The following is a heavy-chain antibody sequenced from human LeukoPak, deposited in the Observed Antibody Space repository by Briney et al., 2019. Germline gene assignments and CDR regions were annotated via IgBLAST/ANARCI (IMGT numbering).Heavy chain of an antibody. CDR1: GGSISSGGYY. CDR2: IYYSGST. CDR3: AREQGLGSPLTA. Sequence: PSETLSLTCTVSGGSISSGGYYWSWIRQHPGKGLEWIGYIYYSGSTYYNPSLKSRVTISVDTSKNQFSLKLSSVTAADTAVYYCAREQGLGSPLTAWGQGTLVTVSS. V-gene: IGHV4-31*03. D-gene: IGHD3-10*01. J-gene: IGHJ5*02.